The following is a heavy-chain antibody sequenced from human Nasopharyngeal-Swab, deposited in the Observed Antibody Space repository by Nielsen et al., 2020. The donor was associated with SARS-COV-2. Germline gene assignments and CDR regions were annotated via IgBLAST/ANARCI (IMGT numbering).Heavy chain of an antibody. CDR2: NSGSGGST. D-gene: IGHD3-16*02. Sequence: ETLSLTCAASGFTFSSYAMTWVRQAPGKGLEWVSTNSGSGGSTYYADYVTGRSTISRDNSKNTLYLQMNSLRAEDTAVYYCAKGNTYRPEDHWGQGTLVTVSS. CDR3: AKGNTYRPEDH. J-gene: IGHJ4*02. CDR1: GFTFSSYA. V-gene: IGHV3-23*01.